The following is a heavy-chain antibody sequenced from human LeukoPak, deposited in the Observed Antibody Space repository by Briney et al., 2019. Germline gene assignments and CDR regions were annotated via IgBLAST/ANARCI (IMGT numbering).Heavy chain of an antibody. Sequence: GASVKVSCKASGYTFTSYGINWVRQAPGQGLEWMGWISAYNGNTNYAQKLQGRVTMTTDTSTGTVYMELRSLRSDDTAVYYCARDTISNYYDSTGYFSYWGQGTLVTVSS. CDR1: GYTFTSYG. D-gene: IGHD3-22*01. J-gene: IGHJ4*02. CDR3: ARDTISNYYDSTGYFSY. CDR2: ISAYNGNT. V-gene: IGHV1-18*01.